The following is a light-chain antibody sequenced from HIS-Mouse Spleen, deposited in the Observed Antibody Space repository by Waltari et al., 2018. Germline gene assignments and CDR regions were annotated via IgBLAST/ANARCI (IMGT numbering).Light chain of an antibody. CDR3: CSYAGSSTWV. Sequence: QSALTQPASVSGSPGPSITIPCTGTSRDVSSYNLVHWYQQHPGKAPKLMIYEGSKRPSGVSNRFSGSKSGNTASLTISGLQAEDEADYYCCSYAGSSTWVFGGGTKLTVL. V-gene: IGLV2-23*01. CDR1: SRDVSSYNL. J-gene: IGLJ3*02. CDR2: EGS.